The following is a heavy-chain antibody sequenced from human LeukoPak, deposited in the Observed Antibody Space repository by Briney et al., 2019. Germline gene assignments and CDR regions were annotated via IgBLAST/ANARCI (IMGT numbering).Heavy chain of an antibody. J-gene: IGHJ4*02. CDR3: ARHGTGTGYPLDY. CDR2: IYYGGST. V-gene: IGHV4-59*08. D-gene: IGHD3/OR15-3a*01. CDR1: GGSSSDYL. Sequence: PSETLSLTCTVSGGSSSDYLWSWIRQPPGKGLEWIGYIYYGGSTNYNPSLKSRVAISLDTSKTHFSLSLTSVTAADTAMYYCARHGTGTGYPLDYWGLGTLVTVSS.